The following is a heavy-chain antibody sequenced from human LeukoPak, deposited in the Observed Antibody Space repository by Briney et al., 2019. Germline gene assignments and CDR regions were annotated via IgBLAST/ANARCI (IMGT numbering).Heavy chain of an antibody. V-gene: IGHV1-18*01. CDR3: ARGSAAVVPAAIGMDAPFDY. CDR1: GYTFTSYG. CDR2: ISAYNGNT. J-gene: IGHJ4*02. D-gene: IGHD2-2*01. Sequence: GASVKVSCKASGYTFTSYGISWVRQAPGQGLEWMGWISAYNGNTNYAQKLQGRVTMTTDTSTSTAYMELRSLRSDDTAVYYCARGSAAVVPAAIGMDAPFDYWGQGTLVTVSS.